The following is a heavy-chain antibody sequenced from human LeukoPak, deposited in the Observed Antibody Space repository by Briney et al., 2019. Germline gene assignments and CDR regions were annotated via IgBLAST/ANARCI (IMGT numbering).Heavy chain of an antibody. CDR1: GFTFSSYA. CDR3: AKDGRAKFDLVYSSSWYYFDY. Sequence: GGSLRLSCAASGFTFSSYAMHWVRQAPGKGLEWVAVVSYDGINKYYGDSVKGRFTISRDNSQNTLNLQMNSLRAEDTAVYYCAKDGRAKFDLVYSSSWYYFDYWGQGTLVTVSS. D-gene: IGHD6-13*01. CDR2: VSYDGINK. V-gene: IGHV3-30*18. J-gene: IGHJ4*02.